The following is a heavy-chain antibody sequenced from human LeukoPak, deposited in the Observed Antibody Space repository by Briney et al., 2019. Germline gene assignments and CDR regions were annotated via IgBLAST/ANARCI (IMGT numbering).Heavy chain of an antibody. CDR1: GFTFSSYA. CDR3: AREGMGIQLSDAFDI. V-gene: IGHV3-30-3*01. D-gene: IGHD5-18*01. CDR2: ISYDGSNK. J-gene: IGHJ3*02. Sequence: GGSLRLSCAASGFTFSSYAMHWVRQAPGKGLEWVAVISYDGSNKYYADSVKGRFTISRDNSKNTLYLQMNSLRAEDTAVYYCAREGMGIQLSDAFDIWGQGTMVTVSS.